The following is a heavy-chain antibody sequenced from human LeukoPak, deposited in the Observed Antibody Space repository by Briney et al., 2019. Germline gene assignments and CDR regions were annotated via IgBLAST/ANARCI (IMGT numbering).Heavy chain of an antibody. D-gene: IGHD3-10*01. CDR3: AKWYYYGSGSYSYFQH. CDR1: GGSISSGDYY. J-gene: IGHJ1*01. CDR2: IYYSGST. V-gene: IGHV4-30-4*01. Sequence: SSETLSLTCTVSGGSISSGDYYWSWIRQPPGKGLEWIGYIYYSGSTNYNPSLKSRVTISVDKSKNQFSLKLSSVTAADTAVYYCAKWYYYGSGSYSYFQHWGQGTLVTVSS.